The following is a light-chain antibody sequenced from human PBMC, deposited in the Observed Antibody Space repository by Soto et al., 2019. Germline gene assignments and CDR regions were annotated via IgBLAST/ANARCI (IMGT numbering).Light chain of an antibody. J-gene: IGKJ5*01. V-gene: IGKV1-33*01. CDR2: DAS. CDR1: QDINIY. Sequence: DIQMTQSPSSLFASVGDRVTITCQATQDINIYLNWYQQKPGKAPNLLIYDASNLEIGVPSRFSGSGSGTHFTFTISSLQTEDIGTYYCQQYEILPITFGRGTRLEIK. CDR3: QQYEILPIT.